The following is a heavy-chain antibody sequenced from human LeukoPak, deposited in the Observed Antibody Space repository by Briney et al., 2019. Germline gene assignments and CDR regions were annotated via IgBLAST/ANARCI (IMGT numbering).Heavy chain of an antibody. D-gene: IGHD2-21*02. V-gene: IGHV1-8*01. J-gene: IGHJ4*02. CDR3: ARFAYCGGHCWYYFDY. CDR1: GYTFTSYD. Sequence: ASVKVSCKASGYTFTSYDINWVRQATGQGLEWMGWMNPNSGNTGSAQKFQGRLTMTRSTSISTAYMELSSLRSEDTAVYYCARFAYCGGHCWYYFDYWGQGSLVTVSS. CDR2: MNPNSGNT.